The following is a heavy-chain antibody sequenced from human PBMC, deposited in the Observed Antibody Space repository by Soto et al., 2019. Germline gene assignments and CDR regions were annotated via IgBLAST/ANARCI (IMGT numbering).Heavy chain of an antibody. V-gene: IGHV4-59*01. J-gene: IGHJ5*02. CDR2: IYYSGST. D-gene: IGHD3-22*01. CDR3: ARSPYYYDSSGYGGFWENWFDP. Sequence: SETLSLTCTVSGGSISSYYWSWIRQPPGKGLEWIGYIYYSGSTNYNPSLKSRVTISVDTSKNQFSLKLSSVTAADTAVYYCARSPYYYDSSGYGGFWENWFDPWGQGTLVTVS. CDR1: GGSISSYY.